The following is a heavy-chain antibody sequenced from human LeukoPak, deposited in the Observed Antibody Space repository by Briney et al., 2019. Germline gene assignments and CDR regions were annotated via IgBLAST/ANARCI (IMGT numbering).Heavy chain of an antibody. CDR3: AKDPKAIYGSGSSFDY. CDR2: ISPSGGGT. Sequence: GGSLRLSCAASGFTFSSYGMNWVRQAPGKGLEWISGISPSGGGTYYADFVKGRFTISRDNAKNSLYLQMNSLRAEDTALYYCAKDPKAIYGSGSSFDYWGQGTLVTVSS. CDR1: GFTFSSYG. D-gene: IGHD3-10*01. V-gene: IGHV3-23*01. J-gene: IGHJ4*02.